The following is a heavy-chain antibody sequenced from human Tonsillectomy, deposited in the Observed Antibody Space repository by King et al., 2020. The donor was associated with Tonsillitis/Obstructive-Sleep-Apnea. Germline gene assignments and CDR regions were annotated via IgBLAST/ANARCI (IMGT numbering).Heavy chain of an antibody. J-gene: IGHJ6*02. CDR3: VGADYYNMDF. V-gene: IGHV5-10-1*03. Sequence: VQLVESGAEVKKPGESLRISCKGSGYRFTSYWINWVRQMPGKGLEWMGRIDPSDSYTIYSPSFQGHVTISADKSISTAYLQWSSLRASDTAMYYCVGADYYNMDFWGQGTTVTVSS. CDR2: IDPSDSYT. D-gene: IGHD4/OR15-4a*01. CDR1: GYRFTSYW.